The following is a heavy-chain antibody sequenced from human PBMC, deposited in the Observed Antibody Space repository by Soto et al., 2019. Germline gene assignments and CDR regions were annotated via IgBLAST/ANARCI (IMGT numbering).Heavy chain of an antibody. CDR1: GFTFSNAW. Sequence: EVQLVESGGGLVKPGGSLRLSCAASGFTFSNAWMSWVRQAPGKGLEWVGRIKSKTDGGTTDYAAPVKGRFTISRDDSKNTLYLQMNSLKTEHTAVYYCTTDSCSSTSCYRDYYYYYGMDVWGQGTTVTVSS. D-gene: IGHD2-2*01. CDR2: IKSKTDGGTT. V-gene: IGHV3-15*01. J-gene: IGHJ6*02. CDR3: TTDSCSSTSCYRDYYYYYGMDV.